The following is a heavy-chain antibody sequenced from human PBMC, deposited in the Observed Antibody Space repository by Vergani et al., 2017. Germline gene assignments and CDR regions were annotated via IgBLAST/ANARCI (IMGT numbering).Heavy chain of an antibody. CDR3: ARVGATWGYFDY. CDR1: GVTFSSYS. J-gene: IGHJ4*02. V-gene: IGHV3-21*01. D-gene: IGHD1-26*01. CDR2: ISSSSSYI. Sequence: EVQLVESGGGLVKPGGSLRLSCAASGVTFSSYSMNWVRQAPGKGLEWVSSISSSSSYIYYADSVKGRFTISRDNAKNSLYLQMNSLRAEDTAVYYCARVGATWGYFDYWGQGTLVTVSS.